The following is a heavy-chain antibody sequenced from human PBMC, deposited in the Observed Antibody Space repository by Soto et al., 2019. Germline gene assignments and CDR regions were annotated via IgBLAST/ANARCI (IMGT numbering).Heavy chain of an antibody. J-gene: IGHJ4*02. D-gene: IGHD6-19*01. Sequence: QVQLVQSGAEVKKPGASVKVSCKASGYTFTSYAMHWVRQAPGQRLEWMGWINAGNGNTKYSQKFQGRVTITRDTSASTAYMELSSLRSEDTAVYYCARASYSSGWPYFDYWGQGTLVTVSS. CDR2: INAGNGNT. CDR3: ARASYSSGWPYFDY. CDR1: GYTFTSYA. V-gene: IGHV1-3*01.